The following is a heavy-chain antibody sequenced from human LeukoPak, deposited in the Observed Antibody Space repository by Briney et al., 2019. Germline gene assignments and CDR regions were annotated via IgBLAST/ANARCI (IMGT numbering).Heavy chain of an antibody. J-gene: IGHJ4*02. D-gene: IGHD2-15*01. Sequence: RPGGSLRLSCAASGFTFSSYAMSWVRQAPGKGLEWVSAISVTGDSTYYADSVKGRFTISRDNSKNTLYLQMNSLRAEDTAVYYCARQLGYCSDGTCYFDYWGQGTLVTVSS. CDR2: ISVTGDST. CDR1: GFTFSSYA. CDR3: ARQLGYCSDGTCYFDY. V-gene: IGHV3-23*01.